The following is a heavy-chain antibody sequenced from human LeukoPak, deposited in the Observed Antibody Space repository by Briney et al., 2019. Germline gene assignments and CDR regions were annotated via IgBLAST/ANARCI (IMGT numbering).Heavy chain of an antibody. J-gene: IGHJ4*02. D-gene: IGHD2-2*01. Sequence: PGGSLRLSCAASGFTFSSYSMNWVRQAPGKGREWVSSISSSSSYIYYADSVKGRFTISRDNAKNSLYLQMSSLRAEDTAVYYCARGETSSYDYWGQGTLVTVSS. CDR2: ISSSSSYI. CDR1: GFTFSSYS. CDR3: ARGETSSYDY. V-gene: IGHV3-21*01.